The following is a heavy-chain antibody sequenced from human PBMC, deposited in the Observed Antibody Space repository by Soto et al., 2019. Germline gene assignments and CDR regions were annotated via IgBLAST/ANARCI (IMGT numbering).Heavy chain of an antibody. CDR2: IHHSGST. Sequence: PSETLSLTCNVSGGSISSGGYYWTWIRQHPGKGLEWIGNIHHSGSTFYNPSLKSRVSISVDRSKNQFSLKLSSVTAADTAVYYCARVPDVWGQGTTVTVSS. V-gene: IGHV4-31*03. CDR1: GGSISSGGYY. CDR3: ARVPDV. J-gene: IGHJ6*02.